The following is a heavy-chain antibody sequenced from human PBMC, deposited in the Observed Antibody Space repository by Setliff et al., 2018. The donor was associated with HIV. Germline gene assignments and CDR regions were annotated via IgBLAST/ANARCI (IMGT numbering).Heavy chain of an antibody. J-gene: IGHJ3*02. CDR1: GGSINSGSYY. Sequence: SETLSLTCTVSGGSINSGSYYWSWIRQPAGKGLEWIGHIYTSGSTNYNPSLKSRVTISVDTSKTQFSLRLNSLTATDTALYYCARASVGATGLYAFDIWGQGTMVTVSS. CDR3: ARASVGATGLYAFDI. CDR2: IYTSGST. D-gene: IGHD1-26*01. V-gene: IGHV4-61*09.